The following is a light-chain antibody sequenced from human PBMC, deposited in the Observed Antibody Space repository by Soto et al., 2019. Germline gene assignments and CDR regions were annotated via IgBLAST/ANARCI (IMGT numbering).Light chain of an antibody. Sequence: DVVMTQSPLSLPVTLGQPASISCRSSQSLVYSDGNTYLNWFQQRPGQSPRRLIYKVSNRDSGVPDRFSGSGSGTDFTLKISRVEAEDGGVYYCMQGTHWLWTFGQGTKVEIK. V-gene: IGKV2-30*01. CDR1: QSLVYSDGNTY. CDR3: MQGTHWLWT. J-gene: IGKJ1*01. CDR2: KVS.